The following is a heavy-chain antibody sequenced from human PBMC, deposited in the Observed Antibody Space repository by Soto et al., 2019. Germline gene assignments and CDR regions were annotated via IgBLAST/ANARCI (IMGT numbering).Heavy chain of an antibody. CDR3: ARDIVVVPAGAHDAFDI. CDR2: INTRGGST. D-gene: IGHD2-2*01. CDR1: EYTFTSYY. J-gene: IGHJ3*02. V-gene: IGHV1-46*03. Sequence: ASVKVSCNASEYTFTSYYIHWVRQAPGQRLEWMGIINTRGGSTSNAQKFQGRVTMTRDTSTSTVYMELSSLRSEDTAVYYCARDIVVVPAGAHDAFDIWGQGTMVTVSS.